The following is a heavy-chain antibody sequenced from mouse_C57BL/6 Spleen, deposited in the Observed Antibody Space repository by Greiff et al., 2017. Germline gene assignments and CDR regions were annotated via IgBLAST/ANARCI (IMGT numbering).Heavy chain of an antibody. V-gene: IGHV1-61*01. CDR1: GYTFTSYW. Sequence: QVHVKQPGAELVRPGSSVKLSCKASGYTFTSYWMDWVKQRPGQGLEWIGNIYPSDSETHYNQKFKDKATLTVDKSSSTAYMQLSSLTSEDSAVYYCARLRRDGAPFDYWGQGTTLTVSS. CDR2: IYPSDSET. CDR3: ARLRRDGAPFDY. J-gene: IGHJ2*01. D-gene: IGHD2-12*01.